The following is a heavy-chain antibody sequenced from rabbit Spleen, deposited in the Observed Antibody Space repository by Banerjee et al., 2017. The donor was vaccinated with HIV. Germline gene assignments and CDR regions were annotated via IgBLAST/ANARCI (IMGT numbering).Heavy chain of an antibody. Sequence: QSLEESGGDLVKPGASLTLSCTASGFDFNSYGVSWVRQAPGKGLEWIGYIVPIFGVTYYANWVNGRFTISSHNAQNTLYLQLNSLTVADTATYFCVREAGYGGYGDGNLWGQGTLVTVS. CDR1: GFDFNSYG. J-gene: IGHJ4*01. V-gene: IGHV1S7*01. D-gene: IGHD6-1*01. CDR2: IVPIFGVT. CDR3: VREAGYGGYGDGNL.